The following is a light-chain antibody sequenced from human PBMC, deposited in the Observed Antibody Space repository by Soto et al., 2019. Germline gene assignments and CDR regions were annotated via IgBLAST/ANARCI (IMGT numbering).Light chain of an antibody. V-gene: IGLV1-51*02. J-gene: IGLJ2*01. Sequence: QSVLTQPPSVSAAPGQKVTISCSGSSSNIGNNYVSWYQQLPGTAPKLLIYENNKRPSGIPDRFSGSKSGTSATLGITGLQIGDEADYYCGTWDSSLSCMLFGGGTKLTVL. CDR3: GTWDSSLSCML. CDR2: ENN. CDR1: SSNIGNNY.